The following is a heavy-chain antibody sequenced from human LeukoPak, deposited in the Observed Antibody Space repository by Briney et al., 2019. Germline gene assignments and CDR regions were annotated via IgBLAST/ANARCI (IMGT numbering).Heavy chain of an antibody. J-gene: IGHJ4*02. CDR2: LSWDGSST. D-gene: IGHD3-22*01. Sequence: GGSLRLSCAASGFTFDDYTMHWVRQPPGKGLEWVSLLSWDGSSTYYADSVKGRFTISRDNSKNSLYLQMNSLRSEDTAFYYCAAGALYYYENSGYHYWGQGTLVTISS. CDR1: GFTFDDYT. CDR3: AAGALYYYENSGYHY. V-gene: IGHV3-43*01.